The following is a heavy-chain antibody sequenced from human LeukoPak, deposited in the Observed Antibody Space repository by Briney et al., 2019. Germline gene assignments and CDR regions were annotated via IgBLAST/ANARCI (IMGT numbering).Heavy chain of an antibody. J-gene: IGHJ6*02. CDR1: GFTFNNYA. CDR2: ISDRGASA. V-gene: IGHV3-23*01. CDR3: AKEGSNSAGYYGMDV. D-gene: IGHD2-2*01. Sequence: GGSLRLSCAASGFTFNNYAMAWVRQAPGKGLEWVSVISDRGASAYYADSVKGRFTISRDNSKNTLYLQMNSLRAEDTAVYYCAKEGSNSAGYYGMDVWGQGTTVTVSS.